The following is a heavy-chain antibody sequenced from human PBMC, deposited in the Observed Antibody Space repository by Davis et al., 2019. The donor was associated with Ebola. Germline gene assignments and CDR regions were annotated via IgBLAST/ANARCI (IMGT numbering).Heavy chain of an antibody. CDR3: ARDFDGGNYYFYY. CDR1: GGSFSSNP. J-gene: IGHJ4*02. CDR2: IIPIFDTP. Sequence: SVKVSCKTSGGSFSSNPISWVRQAPRQGLEWMGGIIPIFDTPHYAQKFQSRITITADASTSTAYMELSSLRSEDTATYFCARDFDGGNYYFYYWGPGTPVTVSS. D-gene: IGHD3-9*01. V-gene: IGHV1-69*13.